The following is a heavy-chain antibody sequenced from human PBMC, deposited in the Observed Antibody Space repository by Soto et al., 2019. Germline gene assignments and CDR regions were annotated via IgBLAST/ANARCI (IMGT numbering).Heavy chain of an antibody. Sequence: PSETLSLTCAVYGGSFSGYYWSWIRQPPGKGLEWIGDINHSGSTNYNPSLKSRVTISVDTSKNQFSLKLSSVTAADTAVYYCARDKVTSRYYYRDGWGKGTRVTVSS. J-gene: IGHJ6*03. CDR1: GGSFSGYY. CDR3: ARDKVTSRYYYRDG. CDR2: INHSGST. V-gene: IGHV4-34*01.